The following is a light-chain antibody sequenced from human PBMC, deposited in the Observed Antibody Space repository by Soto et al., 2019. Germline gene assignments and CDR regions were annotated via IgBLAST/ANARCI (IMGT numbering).Light chain of an antibody. CDR3: LQHNSHPIT. CDR1: QSLLHTNGHNY. Sequence: DIVMTQSPLPLPVTPGEPASISCRSSQSLLHTNGHNYLQWYLQKPGKVPKLLIYAASTLQSGVPSRFSGSGSGTDFTLTISSLQPEDVATYYCLQHNSHPITFGQGTRLEIK. J-gene: IGKJ5*01. CDR2: AAS. V-gene: IGKV2-28*01.